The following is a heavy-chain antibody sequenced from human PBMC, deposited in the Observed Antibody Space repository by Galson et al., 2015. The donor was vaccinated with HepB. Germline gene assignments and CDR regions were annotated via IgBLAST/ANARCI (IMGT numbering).Heavy chain of an antibody. D-gene: IGHD3-22*01. J-gene: IGHJ4*02. CDR2: IYRGGDT. CDR3: ARDRYFESSGYYYSDY. CDR1: GFIVSDNY. Sequence: SLRLSCAASGFIVSDNYMSWVRQAPGKGLEWVSVIYRGGDTYYVDSVKGRFTISRDSSRNTVYLQMSGLRAEDTAVYYCARDRYFESSGYYYSDYWGQGTLVAVSS. V-gene: IGHV3-66*01.